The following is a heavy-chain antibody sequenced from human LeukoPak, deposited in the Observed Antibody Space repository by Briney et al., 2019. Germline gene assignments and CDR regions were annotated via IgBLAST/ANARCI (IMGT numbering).Heavy chain of an antibody. CDR3: ATRQKYCSGGSGYFS. D-gene: IGHD2-15*01. Sequence: ASVKVSCKVSGYTLTELSMHWVRQAPGKGLEWMGDFDPEDGETIYAQKFQGRVTMTEDTSTDTAYMELSSLRSEDTAVYYCATRQKYCSGGSGYFSWGQEPWSPSPQ. CDR1: GYTLTELS. CDR2: FDPEDGET. J-gene: IGHJ4*01. V-gene: IGHV1-24*01.